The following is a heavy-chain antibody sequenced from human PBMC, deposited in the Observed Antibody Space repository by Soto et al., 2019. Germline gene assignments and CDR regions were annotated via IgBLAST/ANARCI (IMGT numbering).Heavy chain of an antibody. CDR3: VRAAGYSGNDYVYYYGMDV. D-gene: IGHD5-12*01. V-gene: IGHV3-33*01. Sequence: QVQLVESGGGVVQPGRSLRLSCAASGFTFSTYGMHWVRQAPGKGLEWVALVWYDGRNKDYADSVKGRFTIYRDNSKNTLYMQMNSLRDEDTAVYYCVRAAGYSGNDYVYYYGMDVWGQGTTVTVSS. J-gene: IGHJ6*02. CDR2: VWYDGRNK. CDR1: GFTFSTYG.